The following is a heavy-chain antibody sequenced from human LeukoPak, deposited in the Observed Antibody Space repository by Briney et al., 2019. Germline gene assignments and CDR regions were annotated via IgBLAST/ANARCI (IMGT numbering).Heavy chain of an antibody. D-gene: IGHD3-22*01. CDR3: ARDLYYNSRAYYFDY. J-gene: IGHJ4*02. V-gene: IGHV3-48*04. Sequence: TGGSLRLSCAASGFTFSSYSMNWVRQAPGKGLEWVSYISGSGRTIYYANSVNGRFTISRDNAKNSLYLQMNSLRADDTAVYYCARDLYYNSRAYYFDYWGQGILVTVSS. CDR1: GFTFSSYS. CDR2: ISGSGRTI.